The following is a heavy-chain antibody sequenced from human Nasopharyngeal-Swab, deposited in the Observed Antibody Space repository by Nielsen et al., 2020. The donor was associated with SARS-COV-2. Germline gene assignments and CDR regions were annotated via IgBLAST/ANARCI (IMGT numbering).Heavy chain of an antibody. CDR3: ARAGYSGYEYYFDY. V-gene: IGHV3-7*01. J-gene: IGHJ4*02. CDR1: GFTFSSYA. CDR2: IKQDGSEK. D-gene: IGHD5-12*01. Sequence: GESLKISCAASGFTFSSYAIRWVRQAPGKGLEWVANIKQDGSEKYYVDSVKGRFTISRDNAKNSLYLQMNSLRAEDTAVYYCARAGYSGYEYYFDYWGQGTLVTVSS.